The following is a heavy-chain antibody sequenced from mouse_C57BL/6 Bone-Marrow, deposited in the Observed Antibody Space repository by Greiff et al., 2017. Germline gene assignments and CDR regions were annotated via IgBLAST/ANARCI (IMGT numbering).Heavy chain of an antibody. CDR2: INPNNGGT. J-gene: IGHJ2*01. Sequence: VQLQQSGPELVKPGASVKISCKASGYTFTDYYMNWVKQSHGKSLEWIGDINPNNGGTSYNQKFKGKATLTVDKSSSTAYMELRSLTSEDSAVYYCARSEYYGPFDYWGQGTTLTVSS. V-gene: IGHV1-26*01. CDR1: GYTFTDYY. D-gene: IGHD1-1*01. CDR3: ARSEYYGPFDY.